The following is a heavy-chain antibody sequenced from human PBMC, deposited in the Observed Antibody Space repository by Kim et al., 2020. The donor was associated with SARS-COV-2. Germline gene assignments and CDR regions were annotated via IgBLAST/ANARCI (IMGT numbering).Heavy chain of an antibody. Sequence: GGSLRLSCAASGFTFDDYPMHWVRQVPGKGLEWVSGISWDSGTSGYADSVKGRFTISRDNAKKYLYLQMNSLRAEDTALYFCAKGGDIGSYDSYFDYWGQGALVTLSP. J-gene: IGHJ4*02. CDR2: ISWDSGTS. D-gene: IGHD3-16*01. CDR3: AKGGDIGSYDSYFDY. V-gene: IGHV3-9*01. CDR1: GFTFDDYP.